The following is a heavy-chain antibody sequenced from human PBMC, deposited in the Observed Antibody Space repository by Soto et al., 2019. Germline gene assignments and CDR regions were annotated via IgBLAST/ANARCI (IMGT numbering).Heavy chain of an antibody. D-gene: IGHD4-17*01. CDR3: AKKYGDYVDYYYYYYRDV. V-gene: IGHV4-31*02. CDR1: VGSIRSGGYY. J-gene: IGHJ6*03. CDR2: IYYSGST. Sequence: TLSLTCTVSVGSIRSGGYYWSCIRQHPGKGLEWIGYIYYSGSTYYNPSLKSRVTISVDTSKNQFSLKLSSVTAADTAVDYCAKKYGDYVDYYYYYYRDVGGKGTTVTVSS.